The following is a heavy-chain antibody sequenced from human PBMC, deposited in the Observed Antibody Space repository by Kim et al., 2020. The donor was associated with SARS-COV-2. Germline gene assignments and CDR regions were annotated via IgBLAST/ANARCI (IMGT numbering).Heavy chain of an antibody. V-gene: IGHV1-18*01. J-gene: IGHJ4*02. CDR1: GYTFTSYG. CDR3: ARTNYDILTGYYPYFDY. CDR2: ISAYNGYT. Sequence: ASVKVSCKASGYTFTSYGISWVRQAPGQGLEWMGWISAYNGYTNYAQNFQGRVTMTTDTSTSTAYMELRSLRSDDTAVYYCARTNYDILTGYYPYFDYWGQGTLVTVSS. D-gene: IGHD3-9*01.